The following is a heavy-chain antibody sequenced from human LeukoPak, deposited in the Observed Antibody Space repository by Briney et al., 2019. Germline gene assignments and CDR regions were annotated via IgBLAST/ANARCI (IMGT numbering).Heavy chain of an antibody. Sequence: GRSLRLSCVASGFTFSSYGMHWVRQAPGKGLEWVAVIWYDGSNKYYADSVKGRFTISRDNSKNTLYLQMNSLRAEDTAVYYCAKSSTIFGVVIAGSIDYWGQGTLVTVSS. V-gene: IGHV3-33*06. D-gene: IGHD3-3*01. CDR3: AKSSTIFGVVIAGSIDY. CDR1: GFTFSSYG. J-gene: IGHJ4*02. CDR2: IWYDGSNK.